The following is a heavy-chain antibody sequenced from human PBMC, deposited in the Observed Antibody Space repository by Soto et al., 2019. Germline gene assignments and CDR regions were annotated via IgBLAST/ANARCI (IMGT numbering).Heavy chain of an antibody. D-gene: IGHD6-6*01. CDR1: GFTFTSYV. Sequence: GGFLRLSCAASGFTFTSYVMSWVRQTPGKGLEWVSSISGSGDNIYYADSVKGRPTLSRDNSKNTLHLQLNSLRAEDTAVYYCARQAAGIASRRGGFCGQGILVTVSS. CDR3: ARQAAGIASRRGGF. J-gene: IGHJ4*02. CDR2: ISGSGDNI. V-gene: IGHV3-23*01.